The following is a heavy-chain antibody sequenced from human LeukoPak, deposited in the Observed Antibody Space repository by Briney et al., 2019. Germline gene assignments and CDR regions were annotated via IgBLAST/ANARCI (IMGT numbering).Heavy chain of an antibody. V-gene: IGHV4-39*01. CDR1: GGSISSSSYY. CDR2: IYYSGST. Sequence: SETLSLTCTVSGGSISSSSYYWGWIRQPPGKGLEWIGSIYYSGSTYYNPSLESRVTISVDTSKNQFSLKLSSVTAADTAVYYCARQAVPISSGVGYFDYWGQGTLVTVSS. J-gene: IGHJ4*02. D-gene: IGHD2-15*01. CDR3: ARQAVPISSGVGYFDY.